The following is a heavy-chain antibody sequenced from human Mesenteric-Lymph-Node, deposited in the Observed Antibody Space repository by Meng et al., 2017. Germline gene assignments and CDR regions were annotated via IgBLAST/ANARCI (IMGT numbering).Heavy chain of an antibody. CDR1: GFTFSSYG. J-gene: IGHJ4*02. Sequence: GESLKISCAASGFTFSSYGMHWVRQAPGKGLEWVAVIWYDGSNKYYADSVKGRFTISRDNSKNTLYLQMNSLRAEDTAVYYCARNGYSYGPDSDFDYWGQGTLVTVSS. D-gene: IGHD5-18*01. V-gene: IGHV3-33*01. CDR2: IWYDGSNK. CDR3: ARNGYSYGPDSDFDY.